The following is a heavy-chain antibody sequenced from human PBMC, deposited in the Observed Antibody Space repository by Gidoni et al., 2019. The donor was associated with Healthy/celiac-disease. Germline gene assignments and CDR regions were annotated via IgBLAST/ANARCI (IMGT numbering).Heavy chain of an antibody. Sequence: QVQLVQSGAEVKKPGASVKVSCKASGYTFTSYGISWVRQAPGQELEWMGWISAYNGNTNYAQKLQGRVTMTTDTSTSTAYMELRSLRSDDTAVYYCARDRVSVIVVVPAASLYYYGMDVWGQGTTVTVSS. CDR2: ISAYNGNT. J-gene: IGHJ6*02. D-gene: IGHD2-2*01. CDR3: ARDRVSVIVVVPAASLYYYGMDV. CDR1: GYTFTSYG. V-gene: IGHV1-18*01.